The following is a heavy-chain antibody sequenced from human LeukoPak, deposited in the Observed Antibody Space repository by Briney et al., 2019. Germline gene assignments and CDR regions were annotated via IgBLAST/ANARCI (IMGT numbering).Heavy chain of an antibody. D-gene: IGHD2/OR15-2a*01. V-gene: IGHV3-23*01. CDR3: AKHPSQILTFDY. J-gene: IGHJ4*02. CDR1: GFTFSNYA. CDR2: ISGSGSST. Sequence: GGSLRLSCAASGFTFSNYAMSWVRQPPGKGLEWVSTISGSGSSTYYADSVKGRFTISRDNSKNTLYLQVSSLRAEDTALYYCAKHPSQILTFDYWGQGTLVTVSS.